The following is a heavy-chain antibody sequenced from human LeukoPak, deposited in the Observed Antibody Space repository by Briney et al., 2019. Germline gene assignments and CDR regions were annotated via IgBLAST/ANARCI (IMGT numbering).Heavy chain of an antibody. CDR1: GFTFSTYW. V-gene: IGHV3-7*01. Sequence: PGGSLRLSCAVSGFTFSTYWMSWVRQTPGKGLQWVANINTDDSHKYDVDAVKGRFTVSRDNANNLLYLQMNSLRVDDTAVYYCVRGVEYWGQGTLVTVSS. CDR2: INTDDSHK. J-gene: IGHJ4*02. CDR3: VRGVEY.